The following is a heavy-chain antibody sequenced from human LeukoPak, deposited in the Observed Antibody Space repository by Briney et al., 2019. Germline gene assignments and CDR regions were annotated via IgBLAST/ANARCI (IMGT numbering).Heavy chain of an antibody. J-gene: IGHJ4*02. Sequence: GGSLRLSCAASGFAFSGSAMHWVRQASGKGLEWVGRIRSKANSYATAYAASVKGRFTISRDDSKNTAYLQLNSLKTEDTAVYYCTTTVTMVNWGQGTLVTVSS. CDR3: TTTVTMVN. V-gene: IGHV3-73*01. CDR1: GFAFSGSA. CDR2: IRSKANSYAT. D-gene: IGHD4-17*01.